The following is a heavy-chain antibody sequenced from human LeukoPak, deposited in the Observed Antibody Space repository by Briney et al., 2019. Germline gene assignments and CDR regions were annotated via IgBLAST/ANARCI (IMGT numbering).Heavy chain of an antibody. CDR1: GGTFSSYA. CDR2: IIPIFGTA. D-gene: IGHD2-15*01. CDR3: ARDILGRSNGGSNYFGMEV. Sequence: GSSVKVSCKASGGTFSSYAISWVRQAPGQGLEWMGGIIPIFGTANYAQKFQGRVTITTDESTSTAYMELSSLRSDDTAVYYCARDILGRSNGGSNYFGMEVWGQGTTVTVSS. J-gene: IGHJ6*02. V-gene: IGHV1-69*05.